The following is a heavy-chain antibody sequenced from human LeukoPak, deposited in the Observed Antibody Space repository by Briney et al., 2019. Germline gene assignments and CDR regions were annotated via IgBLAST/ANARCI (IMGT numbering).Heavy chain of an antibody. CDR3: ARGPTYDSSGYYFDAFDI. Sequence: PSETLTLTCTVSGGSVSSCSYYWIWLPQPPGKELDWIGYICYSGSTNYNPCLKRLVTISVDTSKNQFSLKLSSVTAADTAVYYCARGPTYDSSGYYFDAFDIWGQGTMVTVSS. CDR1: GGSVSSCSYY. J-gene: IGHJ3*02. CDR2: ICYSGST. D-gene: IGHD3-22*01. V-gene: IGHV4-61*01.